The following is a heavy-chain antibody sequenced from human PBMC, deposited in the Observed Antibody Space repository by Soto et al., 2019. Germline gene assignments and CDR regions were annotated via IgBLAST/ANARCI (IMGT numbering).Heavy chain of an antibody. D-gene: IGHD2-15*01. Sequence: SLKISCKGSGYSFTTYWISWVRQMPGKGLEWMGRIDPSDSYTNYSPSFQGHVTISADKSISTAYLQWSSLKASDTAVYYCAREYCSGGTCYGLDVFDIWGQGTMVTVSS. CDR3: AREYCSGGTCYGLDVFDI. V-gene: IGHV5-10-1*01. CDR1: GYSFTTYW. J-gene: IGHJ3*02. CDR2: IDPSDSYT.